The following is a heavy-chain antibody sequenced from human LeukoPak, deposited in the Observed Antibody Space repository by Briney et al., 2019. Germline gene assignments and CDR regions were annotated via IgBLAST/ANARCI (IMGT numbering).Heavy chain of an antibody. CDR3: AGDFLEDTQ. J-gene: IGHJ4*02. CDR2: ISSNTRVI. D-gene: IGHD2-15*01. CDR1: GFTFSSYN. V-gene: IGHV3-48*02. Sequence: GGSLRLSCAASGFTFSSYNMNWVRQAPGKGLEWVSYISSNTRVIHYADSVKGRFTISRDNAKNSLYLQMNSLRDEDTAVYYCAGDFLEDTQWGQGTLVTVSS.